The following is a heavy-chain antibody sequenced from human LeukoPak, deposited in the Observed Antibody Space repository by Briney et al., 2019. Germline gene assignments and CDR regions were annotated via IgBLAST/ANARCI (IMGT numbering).Heavy chain of an antibody. Sequence: GGSLRLSCTASGFTLFTFNNARMSWVRQTPGKWLEWIGRIKSKTDGGTTEYTAPVKGRFSISRDDSKNTVYLQVNSLKTEDTAVYYCTTDLLDYWGQGTLVTVSS. J-gene: IGHJ4*02. CDR3: TTDLLDY. CDR2: IKSKTDGGTT. V-gene: IGHV3-15*01. CDR1: GFTLFTFNNAR.